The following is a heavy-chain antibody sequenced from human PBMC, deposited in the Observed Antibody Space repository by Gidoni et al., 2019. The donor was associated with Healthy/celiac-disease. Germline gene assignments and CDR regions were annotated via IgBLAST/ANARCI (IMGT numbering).Heavy chain of an antibody. CDR1: GGSFSGYY. Sequence: QVQLQQWGAGLLKPSETLSLTCAVYGGSFSGYYWNWIRQTPGKGLEWIGEINHSGSTNYNPSLKRRVTISVDTSKNQFSLKLSSVTAADTAVYYCARGRRYFDWLSTEGQSHGMDVWGQGTTVTVSS. J-gene: IGHJ6*02. V-gene: IGHV4-34*01. CDR2: INHSGST. D-gene: IGHD3-9*01. CDR3: ARGRRYFDWLSTEGQSHGMDV.